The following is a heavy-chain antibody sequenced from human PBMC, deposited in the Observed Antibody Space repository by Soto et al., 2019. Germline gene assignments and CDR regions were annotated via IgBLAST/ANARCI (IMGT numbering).Heavy chain of an antibody. D-gene: IGHD2-2*02. CDR3: PREYTAWPLAYGLDV. V-gene: IGHV3-73*01. CDR2: IRSRANNFAT. J-gene: IGHJ6*02. Sequence: GRSLRLCCAALGFIFSGSAIHWVLQASGGWLEWVGRIRSRANNFATSSAASVKGRFTFSRDDSKNTAYLQMNTLRAEDTAVYYCPREYTAWPLAYGLDVWGQGTTVTVSS. CDR1: GFIFSGSA.